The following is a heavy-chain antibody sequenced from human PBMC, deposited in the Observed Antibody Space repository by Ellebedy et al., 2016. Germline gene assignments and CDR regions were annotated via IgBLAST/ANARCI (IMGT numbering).Heavy chain of an antibody. D-gene: IGHD2-2*01. V-gene: IGHV1-18*01. Sequence: ASVKVSXNASGYNLANYGISWARQVPGQGLEWMAWISTYNGNTKYAQPFQGRVTLTTDSSTGTVDMYMRGLRSDDTAVYFCAREFCDSVRCYGGDYWGQGTLVTVSS. J-gene: IGHJ4*02. CDR1: GYNLANYG. CDR3: AREFCDSVRCYGGDY. CDR2: ISTYNGNT.